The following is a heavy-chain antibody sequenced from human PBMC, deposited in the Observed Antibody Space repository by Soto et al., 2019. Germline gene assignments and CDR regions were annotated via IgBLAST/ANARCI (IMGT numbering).Heavy chain of an antibody. Sequence: EVQLVESGGGLVQPGGSLRLSCAASGFIFNNYWMHWIRQAPGKGLVWVARINGDGTTTYVDSVKGRFTISRDNAKNTVYLQMNRLRAEDTAVYYCGRGSGPRGRPYWGQGILVTVSS. CDR3: GRGSGPRGRPY. D-gene: IGHD6-25*01. CDR1: GFIFNNYW. V-gene: IGHV3-74*01. J-gene: IGHJ4*02. CDR2: INGDGTT.